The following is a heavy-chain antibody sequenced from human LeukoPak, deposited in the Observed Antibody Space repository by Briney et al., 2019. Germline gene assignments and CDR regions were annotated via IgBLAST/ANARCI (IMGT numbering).Heavy chain of an antibody. Sequence: PPGGSLRLSCAASGFTFSSYGMHWVRQAPGKGLEWVAVISYDGSNKYYADSVKGRFTISRDNSKNTLYLQMNSLRAEDTAVYYCAKTPWRFLATYYYGTDVWGQGTTVTVSS. D-gene: IGHD3-3*01. CDR1: GFTFSSYG. CDR2: ISYDGSNK. J-gene: IGHJ6*02. V-gene: IGHV3-30*18. CDR3: AKTPWRFLATYYYGTDV.